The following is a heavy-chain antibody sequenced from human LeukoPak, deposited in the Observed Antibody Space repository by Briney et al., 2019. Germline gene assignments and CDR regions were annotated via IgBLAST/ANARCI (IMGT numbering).Heavy chain of an antibody. J-gene: IGHJ4*02. CDR3: AKGGFDIVVVPAAYFDY. Sequence: PGGSLRLSCAGSGFSFSSYGMHWVRQAPGKGLEWMAFIRSDGSNKYYADSVKGRFTISRDNSKNTLYLQMNSLRAEDTAVYYCAKGGFDIVVVPAAYFDYWGQGTLVTVSS. V-gene: IGHV3-30*02. D-gene: IGHD2-2*01. CDR2: IRSDGSNK. CDR1: GFSFSSYG.